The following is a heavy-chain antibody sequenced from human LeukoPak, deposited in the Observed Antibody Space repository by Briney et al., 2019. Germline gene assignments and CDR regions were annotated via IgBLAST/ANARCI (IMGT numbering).Heavy chain of an antibody. CDR1: GGSISSSSYY. CDR3: ARPPSSGYLDAFDI. V-gene: IGHV4-39*01. J-gene: IGHJ3*02. Sequence: SETLSLTCTVSGGSISSSSYYWGWIRQPLGKGLEWIGSIYYSGSTYYNPSLKSRVTISVDTSKNQFSLKLSSVTAADTAVYYCARPPSSGYLDAFDIWGQGTMVTVSS. CDR2: IYYSGST. D-gene: IGHD3-22*01.